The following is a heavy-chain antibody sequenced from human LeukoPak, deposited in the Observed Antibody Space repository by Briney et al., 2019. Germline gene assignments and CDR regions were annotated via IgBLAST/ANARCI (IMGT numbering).Heavy chain of an antibody. Sequence: GGSLRLSCAASGLTLSSFTMHWVRHNPGKGLEWVAVISYDESQKWYADSVKGRFTISRDISKNTLYLEMDSLRGEDTAVYYCARAYDSSWHNFDYWAQGSLVTVSS. CDR3: ARAYDSSWHNFDY. V-gene: IGHV3-30-3*01. CDR2: ISYDESQK. J-gene: IGHJ4*02. D-gene: IGHD6-13*01. CDR1: GLTLSSFT.